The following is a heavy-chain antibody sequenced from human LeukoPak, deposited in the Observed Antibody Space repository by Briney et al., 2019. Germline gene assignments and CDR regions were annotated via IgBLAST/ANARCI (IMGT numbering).Heavy chain of an antibody. CDR3: ARGNSSSWPLDY. V-gene: IGHV4-39*07. CDR2: ISYSGST. J-gene: IGHJ4*02. Sequence: SETLSLTCTVSGGSISSCTDYWGWIRQPPGKGLEWIGSISYSGSTYYNPSLKSRVTISVDTSKNQFSLKLSSVTAADTAVYYCARGNSSSWPLDYWGQGTLVTVSS. CDR1: GGSISSCTDY. D-gene: IGHD6-13*01.